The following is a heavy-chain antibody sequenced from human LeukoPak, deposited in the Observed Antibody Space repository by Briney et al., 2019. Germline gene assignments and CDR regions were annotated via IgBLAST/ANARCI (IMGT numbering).Heavy chain of an antibody. J-gene: IGHJ4*02. Sequence: PSETLSLTCAVYGGSFSGFYWSWIRQPPGKGLEWIGEINHSGSTNYNPSLKSRVTISVDTSKNQFSLKLSSVTAADTAVYYCAGHHPRNTVDFWGQGTLVTVSS. D-gene: IGHD2/OR15-2a*01. CDR2: INHSGST. CDR3: AGHHPRNTVDF. V-gene: IGHV4-34*01. CDR1: GGSFSGFY.